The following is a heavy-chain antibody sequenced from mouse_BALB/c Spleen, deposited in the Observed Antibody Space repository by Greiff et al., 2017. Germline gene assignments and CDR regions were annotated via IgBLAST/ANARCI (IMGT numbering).Heavy chain of an antibody. CDR3: ARREVRQAMDY. V-gene: IGHV5-9-3*01. CDR1: GFTFSSYA. J-gene: IGHJ4*01. D-gene: IGHD2-14*01. CDR2: ISSGGSYT. Sequence: EVKVVESGGGLVKPGGSLKLSCAASGFTFSSYAMSWVRQTPEKRLEWVATISSGGSYTYYPDSVKGRFTISRDNAKNTLYLQMSSLRSEDTAMYYCARREVRQAMDYWGQGTSVTVSS.